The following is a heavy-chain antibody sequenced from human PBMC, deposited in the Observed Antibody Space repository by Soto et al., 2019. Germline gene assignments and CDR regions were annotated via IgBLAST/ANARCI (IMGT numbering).Heavy chain of an antibody. J-gene: IGHJ4*02. CDR3: AKKVNSGSGSQFFDY. Sequence: EVQLLESGGGLVQPGGSLRLSCAASGFTFSSYSTSWVRQAPGKGLEWVSGFRSGGDDDTTYYADSVRGRFTISRDNSKNTLFLQMNSLRAEDTAIYYCAKKVNSGSGSQFFDYWGQGTLVTVSS. V-gene: IGHV3-23*01. CDR1: GFTFSSYS. D-gene: IGHD3-10*01. CDR2: FRSGGDDDTT.